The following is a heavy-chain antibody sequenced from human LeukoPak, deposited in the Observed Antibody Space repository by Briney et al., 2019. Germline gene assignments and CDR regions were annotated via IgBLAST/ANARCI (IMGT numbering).Heavy chain of an antibody. Sequence: SVKVSCKASGGTFSSYAISWVRQAPGQELEWMGGIIPIFGTANYAQRFQGRVTITTDESTSTAYMELSSLRSEDTAVYYCARGGDILTGYYHVKYYYYMDVWGKGTTVTVSS. D-gene: IGHD3-9*01. J-gene: IGHJ6*03. CDR2: IIPIFGTA. CDR1: GGTFSSYA. V-gene: IGHV1-69*05. CDR3: ARGGDILTGYYHVKYYYYMDV.